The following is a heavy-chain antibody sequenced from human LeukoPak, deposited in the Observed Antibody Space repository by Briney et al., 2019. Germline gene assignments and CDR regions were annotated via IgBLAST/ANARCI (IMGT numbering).Heavy chain of an antibody. D-gene: IGHD1-14*01. CDR3: ARDTGIGLDTLDI. J-gene: IGHJ3*02. CDR2: TYYRSKWYT. CDR1: GDSVSSKSAA. V-gene: IGHV6-1*01. Sequence: SQTLSLTCAISGDSVSSKSAAWNWIRQSPSRGLEWLGRTYYRSKWYTDYAVSVKSRITVNADTSKNQFSLQLKSVTPEDTADYYCARDTGIGLDTLDIWGQGTMVTVST.